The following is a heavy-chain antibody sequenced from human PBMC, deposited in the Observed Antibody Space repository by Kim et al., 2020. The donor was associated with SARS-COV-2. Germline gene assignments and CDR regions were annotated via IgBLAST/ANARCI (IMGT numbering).Heavy chain of an antibody. Sequence: LKSRVTISVDTSKNQFSLKLSSVTAADTAVYYCAREGNPRTVYYYYGMDVWGQGTTVTVSS. J-gene: IGHJ6*02. CDR3: AREGNPRTVYYYYGMDV. V-gene: IGHV4-59*01.